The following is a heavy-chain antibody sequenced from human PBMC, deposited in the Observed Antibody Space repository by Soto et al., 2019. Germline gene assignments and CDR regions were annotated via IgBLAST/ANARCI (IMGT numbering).Heavy chain of an antibody. J-gene: IGHJ5*02. CDR2: IHWNDEK. CDR3: AHRVNMARGPYNYFGP. Sequence: QITLKESGPTLVKPTQTLTLTCSFSGFSLTTGVGVGWIRQPPGKALEWLAIIHWNDEKLYNPSLKNRLTITKDTSKNQVVLTVTEMDPVDAATYYCAHRVNMARGPYNYFGPWGQGTLVSVSS. CDR1: GFSLTTGVG. V-gene: IGHV2-5*01. D-gene: IGHD3-10*01.